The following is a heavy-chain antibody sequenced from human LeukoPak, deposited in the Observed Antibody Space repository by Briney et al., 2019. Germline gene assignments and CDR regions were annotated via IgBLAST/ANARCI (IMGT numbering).Heavy chain of an antibody. Sequence: GGSLRLSCAASGFTFSSYAMSWVRQAPGKRLEWVSAISGSGGSTYYADSVKGRFTISRDNSKNTLYLQMNGLRAEDTAVYYCAKGVAVAGRLGYYYYGMDVWGQGTTVTVSS. J-gene: IGHJ6*02. V-gene: IGHV3-23*01. CDR3: AKGVAVAGRLGYYYYGMDV. D-gene: IGHD6-19*01. CDR1: GFTFSSYA. CDR2: ISGSGGST.